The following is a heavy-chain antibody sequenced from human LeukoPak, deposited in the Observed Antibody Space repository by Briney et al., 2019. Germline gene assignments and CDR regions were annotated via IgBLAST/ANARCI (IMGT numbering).Heavy chain of an antibody. Sequence: GGSLRLSCAASGFTFNNFAMGWVRQAPGKGLEWVSIISGSTISTYYADSVKGRFTISGDNSRNTLFLQMNSLRSEDTAVYYCTKSRQTSGYDYYYDAFDIWGQGTVVTVSS. CDR3: TKSRQTSGYDYYYDAFDI. V-gene: IGHV3-23*01. CDR2: ISGSTIST. CDR1: GFTFNNFA. D-gene: IGHD5-12*01. J-gene: IGHJ3*02.